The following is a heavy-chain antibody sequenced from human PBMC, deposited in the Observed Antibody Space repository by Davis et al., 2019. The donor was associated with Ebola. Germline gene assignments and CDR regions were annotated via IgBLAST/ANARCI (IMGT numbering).Heavy chain of an antibody. D-gene: IGHD5-18*01. CDR1: GYTFTGYG. CDR2: IIPIFGAA. V-gene: IGHV1-69*06. J-gene: IGHJ4*02. CDR3: ARMVGSSGGKSYGDDY. Sequence: SVKVSCKVSGYTFTGYGITWVRQAPGQGLEWMGWIIPIFGAATYAQKFQARVTMTADRTTSTAYMELSSLRSEDTAVYYCARMVGSSGGKSYGDDYWGQGTLVTVTS.